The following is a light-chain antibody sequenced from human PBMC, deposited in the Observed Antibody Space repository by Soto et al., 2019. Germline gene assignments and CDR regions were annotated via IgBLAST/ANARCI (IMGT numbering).Light chain of an antibody. CDR3: QQYNNWPET. Sequence: EIEMTQSPATLILSPGERATLSCRASQSVGTNLAWYQQKPGQAPRLLIFGASTRATGVPARISGSGSGTDFTLTISSLQSEDFAMYYCQQYNNWPETFGQGTEVEIK. CDR1: QSVGTN. J-gene: IGKJ1*01. CDR2: GAS. V-gene: IGKV3-15*01.